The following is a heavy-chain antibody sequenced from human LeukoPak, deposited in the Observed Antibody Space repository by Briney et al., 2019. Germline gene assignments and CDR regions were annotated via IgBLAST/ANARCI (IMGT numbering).Heavy chain of an antibody. CDR1: GGTFSSYA. D-gene: IGHD6-13*01. V-gene: IGHV1-8*03. J-gene: IGHJ6*03. CDR2: MNPNSGNT. Sequence: GASVKVSCKASGGTFSSYAINWVRQATGQGLEWMGWMNPNSGNTGYAQKFQGRVTITRNTSISTAYMELSSLRSEDTAVYYCARGRLSSSWYDYYYYMDVWGKGTTVTVSS. CDR3: ARGRLSSSWYDYYYYMDV.